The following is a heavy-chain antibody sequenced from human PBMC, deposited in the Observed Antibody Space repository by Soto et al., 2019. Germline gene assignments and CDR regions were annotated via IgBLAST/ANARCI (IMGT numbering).Heavy chain of an antibody. J-gene: IGHJ4*02. V-gene: IGHV4-31*03. CDR3: ARTKTISTSFHVDY. Sequence: QVQLQESGPGLVKPSQTLSLTCTVSGGSISSGDYYWTWIRHHPGKGLEWIGYIYYSGSTKHNPSLKSRITRSVDTSKNQFSLKLNSVTAADTAVYYCARTKTISTSFHVDYWGQGTQVTVSS. CDR2: IYYSGST. D-gene: IGHD2-2*01. CDR1: GGSISSGDYY.